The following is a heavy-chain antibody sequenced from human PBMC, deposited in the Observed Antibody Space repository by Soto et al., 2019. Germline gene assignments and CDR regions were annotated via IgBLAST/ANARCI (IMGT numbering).Heavy chain of an antibody. J-gene: IGHJ3*02. CDR1: GGTISSSNW. Sequence: PSETLYLTCAVSGGTISSSNWWSWVREPPGKGLEWMGEIYHSGSTNYNPSLKSRVTISVDKSKNQFSLKLSSVTAADTAVYYCASAMTTATRYSRLDAFDIWGQGTMVTLSS. V-gene: IGHV4-4*02. D-gene: IGHD4-17*01. CDR3: ASAMTTATRYSRLDAFDI. CDR2: IYHSGST.